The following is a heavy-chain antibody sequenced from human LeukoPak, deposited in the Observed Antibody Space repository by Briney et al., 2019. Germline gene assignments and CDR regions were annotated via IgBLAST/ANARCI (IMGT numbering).Heavy chain of an antibody. J-gene: IGHJ3*02. Sequence: SQTLSLTCAISGDSVSSDSAAWNWIRQSPSRGLEWLGRTYYRSKWYNDYAVSVKSRITINPDTSKNQFSLQLNSVTPEDTAVYCCASLPTASDAFDIWGQGTMVTVSS. CDR3: ASLPTASDAFDI. CDR1: GDSVSSDSAA. CDR2: TYYRSKWYN. D-gene: IGHD2-21*02. V-gene: IGHV6-1*01.